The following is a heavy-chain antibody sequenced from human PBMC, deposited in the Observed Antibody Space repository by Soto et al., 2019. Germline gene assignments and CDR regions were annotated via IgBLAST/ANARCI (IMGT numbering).Heavy chain of an antibody. V-gene: IGHV1-8*02. CDR2: MNPNSGNT. CDR1: GYTFTSYA. CDR3: ARERAAAGFDY. D-gene: IGHD6-13*01. Sequence: ASVKVSCKASGYTFTSYAMHWVRQATGQGLEWMGWMNPNSGNTGYAQEFQGRVTMTRNTSISTAYMDLSSLRSDDTAVYYCARERAAAGFDYWGQGTLVTVSS. J-gene: IGHJ4*02.